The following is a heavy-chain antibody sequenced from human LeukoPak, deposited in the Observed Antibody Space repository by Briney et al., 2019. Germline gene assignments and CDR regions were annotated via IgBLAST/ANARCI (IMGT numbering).Heavy chain of an antibody. V-gene: IGHV3-7*03. Sequence: QSGGSLRLSCAASGFTFSSYWMNWVRQASGKGLEWVANIKEDGSVKNYVDSVKGRFTISRDNVKNSLYLQMNSLRVEDTAVYYCTRRSADRGQGTLVTVSS. CDR2: IKEDGSVK. J-gene: IGHJ4*02. CDR3: TRRSAD. CDR1: GFTFSSYW.